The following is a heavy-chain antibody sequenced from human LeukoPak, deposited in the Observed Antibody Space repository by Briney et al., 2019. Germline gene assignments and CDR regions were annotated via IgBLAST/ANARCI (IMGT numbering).Heavy chain of an antibody. Sequence: GRSLRLSCAASGFTFDDYAMHWVRQAPGKGLEWVSGISWNSGSIGYADSVKGRFTISRDNAENSLYLQMNSLRAEDTALYYCAKSSSGWYADIDYWGQGTLVTVSS. J-gene: IGHJ4*02. CDR2: ISWNSGSI. CDR3: AKSSSGWYADIDY. V-gene: IGHV3-9*01. D-gene: IGHD6-19*01. CDR1: GFTFDDYA.